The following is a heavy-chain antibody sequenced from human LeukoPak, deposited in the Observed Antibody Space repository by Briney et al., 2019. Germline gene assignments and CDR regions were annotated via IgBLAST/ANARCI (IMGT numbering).Heavy chain of an antibody. CDR3: SRHYSGSGRIVD. Sequence: GGSLRLACAASGITFRNFWMTWVRQAPGKGLEWVANINRDGSEEYYVGSVKGRFTISRDNAKNSLFLQMNSLSGEDTAVYYCSRHYSGSGRIVDRGQGTLVTVSS. CDR1: GITFRNFW. CDR2: INRDGSEE. J-gene: IGHJ4*02. D-gene: IGHD3-10*01. V-gene: IGHV3-7*01.